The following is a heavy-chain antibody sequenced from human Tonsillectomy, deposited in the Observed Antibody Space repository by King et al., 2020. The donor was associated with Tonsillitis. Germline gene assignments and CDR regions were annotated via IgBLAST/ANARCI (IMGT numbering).Heavy chain of an antibody. V-gene: IGHV3-30*18. Sequence: VQLVESGGGVVQPGRSLRLSCAASGVTFSNYGMHWVRQAPGSGLEWVAFISYNGNDKYYGDSVKGRITISRDNLKNTLYLRIDSLRAEDTAMYYCTNDEYVFSSLSRPFDSWGQGTLVTVSS. CDR2: ISYNGNDK. CDR1: GVTFSNYG. D-gene: IGHD6-13*01. J-gene: IGHJ4*02. CDR3: TNDEYVFSSLSRPFDS.